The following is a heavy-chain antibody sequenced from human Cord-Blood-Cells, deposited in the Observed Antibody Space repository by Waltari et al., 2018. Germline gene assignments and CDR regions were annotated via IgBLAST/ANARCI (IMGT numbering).Heavy chain of an antibody. Sequence: QVQLVQSVAEVKKPGSSVTVSCTASGGTCSSHAISWVRQDPGQGLAWQGGIIPIFGTANYAQKFQGRVTITADESTSTAYMELSSLRSEDTAVYYCARGRMGATKKYYFDYWGQGTLVTVSS. D-gene: IGHD1-26*01. J-gene: IGHJ4*02. V-gene: IGHV1-69*01. CDR3: ARGRMGATKKYYFDY. CDR2: IIPIFGTA. CDR1: GGTCSSHA.